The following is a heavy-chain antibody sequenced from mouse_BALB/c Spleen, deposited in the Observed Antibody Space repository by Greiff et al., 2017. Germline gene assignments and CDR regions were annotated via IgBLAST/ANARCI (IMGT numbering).Heavy chain of an antibody. CDR1: GFTFSSYG. CDR3: ASRYYGSSYENYCDY. D-gene: IGHD1-1*01. V-gene: IGHV5-6*01. Sequence: EVQLVESGGDLVKPGGSLKLSCAASGFTFSSYGMSWVRQTPDKRLEWVATISSGGSYTYYPDSVKGRFTSSRDNAKNTLYLQMSSLKSEDPAMYYCASRYYGSSYENYCDYWGQGTTLTVSS. CDR2: ISSGGSYT. J-gene: IGHJ2*01.